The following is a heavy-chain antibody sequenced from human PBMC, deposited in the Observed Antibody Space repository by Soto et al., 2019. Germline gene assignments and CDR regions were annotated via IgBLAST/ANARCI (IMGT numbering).Heavy chain of an antibody. J-gene: IGHJ4*02. Sequence: EVQLLESGGGCVQPGGSLSLSCAASGFTFSSYAMHWVRRPPGKGLEWVSRISGSGGTAHYAVSVKGRFSISRDSLVNTLYLQMSSLRAEDTTVYYCAKGRGQNWNIDYWCQGTLVTVSP. CDR2: ISGSGGTA. V-gene: IGHV3-23*01. CDR1: GFTFSSYA. CDR3: AKGRGQNWNIDY. D-gene: IGHD1-1*01.